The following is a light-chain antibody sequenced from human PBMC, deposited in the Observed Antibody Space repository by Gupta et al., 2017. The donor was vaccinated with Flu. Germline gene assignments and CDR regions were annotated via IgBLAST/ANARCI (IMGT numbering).Light chain of an antibody. J-gene: IGLJ2*01. CDR1: SSEIGADNY. CDR2: GVS. V-gene: IGLV2-14*04. CDR3: SSATSSNTVV. Sequence: STNSCTGTSSEIGADNYFCWHHQHPAKPLHLLIYGVSRRAAGVANVFSGSKSGDTASLTIAGLQAEDAADYYGSSATSSNTVVFGGGTKLTVL.